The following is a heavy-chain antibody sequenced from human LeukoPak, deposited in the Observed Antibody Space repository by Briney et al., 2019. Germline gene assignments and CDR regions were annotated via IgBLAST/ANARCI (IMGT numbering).Heavy chain of an antibody. D-gene: IGHD4-17*01. CDR1: GFTFSSYW. Sequence: PGGSLRLSCAASGFTFSSYWMSWVRQAPGKGLEWVANIKQDGSEKYYVDSVKGRFTISRDNAKNSLYLQMNSLRAEDTAVYYCAKEASYGDYDYWGQGTLVTVSS. CDR3: AKEASYGDYDY. CDR2: IKQDGSEK. V-gene: IGHV3-7*03. J-gene: IGHJ4*02.